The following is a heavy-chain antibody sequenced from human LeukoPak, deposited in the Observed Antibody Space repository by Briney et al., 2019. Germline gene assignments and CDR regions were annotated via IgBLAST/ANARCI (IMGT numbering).Heavy chain of an antibody. V-gene: IGHV3-53*01. CDR1: GFTVSSNY. CDR2: IYSGGST. CDR3: ARDRRITGTTY. D-gene: IGHD1-7*01. Sequence: PGGSLRFSCAASGFTVSSNYMSWVRQAPGKGLEWVSVIYSGGSTYYADSVKGRFTISRDNSKNTLYLQMNSLRAEDTAVYYCARDRRITGTTYGGQGTLVTVSS. J-gene: IGHJ4*02.